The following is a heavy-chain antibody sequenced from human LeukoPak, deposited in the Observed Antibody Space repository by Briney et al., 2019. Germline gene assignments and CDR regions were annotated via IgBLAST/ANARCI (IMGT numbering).Heavy chain of an antibody. V-gene: IGHV3-74*01. CDR3: SAIRPDY. Sequence: GGSLRHSSAPSGFTFSTSCMHSVPHAPGKGLVWVSRIKSDVRSTDFADSVKGRFTISRDDANNILYLQMNSLRAEDTAVYYCSAIRPDYWGQGTVVTVSS. J-gene: IGHJ4*02. CDR1: GFTFSTSC. CDR2: IKSDVRST. D-gene: IGHD6-6*01.